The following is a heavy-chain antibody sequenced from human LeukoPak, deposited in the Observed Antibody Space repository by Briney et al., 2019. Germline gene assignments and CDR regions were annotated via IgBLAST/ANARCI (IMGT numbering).Heavy chain of an antibody. Sequence: SETLSLTCAVYGGSFSGYYWSWLRQPPGKGLEWIGEINHSGSTNYNPSLKSRVTISVDTSKNQFSLKLSSVTAADTAVYYCAREAVAGTRTWFDPWGQGTPVTVSS. CDR2: INHSGST. CDR1: GGSFSGYY. D-gene: IGHD6-19*01. J-gene: IGHJ5*02. V-gene: IGHV4-34*01. CDR3: AREAVAGTRTWFDP.